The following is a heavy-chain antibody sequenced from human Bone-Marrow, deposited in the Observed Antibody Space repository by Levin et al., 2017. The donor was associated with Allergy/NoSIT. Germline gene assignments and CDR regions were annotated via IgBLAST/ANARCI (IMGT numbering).Heavy chain of an antibody. J-gene: IGHJ4*02. D-gene: IGHD6-19*01. V-gene: IGHV1-69*04. CDR3: ARLVARGSGWYGGY. CDR1: GGTFSSFA. Sequence: SVKVSCKASGGTFSSFAVSWVRQAPGQGLEWVGRVIPIVSIAHYARKFQGRVTITADKSTSTAYMELSSLRSEDTAVYYCARLVARGSGWYGGYWGQGSLVTVSS. CDR2: VIPIVSIA.